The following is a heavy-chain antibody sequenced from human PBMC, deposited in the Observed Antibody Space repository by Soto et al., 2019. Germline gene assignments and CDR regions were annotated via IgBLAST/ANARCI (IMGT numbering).Heavy chain of an antibody. J-gene: IGHJ4*02. V-gene: IGHV1-69*06. CDR1: GGTFGSDA. Sequence: SVKVSCKASGGTFGSDAITWVRQAPGQGLEWVGRIIPIFGTTNYAQNLQGRVTISADKSTLTSYMELHSLTSDDTAVYYCAKGQMTSIFRVDTLFDYWGQGTLVTVSS. CDR3: AKGQMTSIFRVDTLFDY. CDR2: IIPIFGTT. D-gene: IGHD3-3*01.